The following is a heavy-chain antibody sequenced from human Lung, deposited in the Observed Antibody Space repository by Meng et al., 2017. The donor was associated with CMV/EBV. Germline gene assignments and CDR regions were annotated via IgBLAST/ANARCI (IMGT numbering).Heavy chain of an antibody. CDR3: ARDFSLYRTSGVQ. CDR2: ISPTTGYT. Sequence: QVQLVVFGGXXVKPGGSLXLSCTGSGFTFSDYYMSWIRQAPGKGLEWVSYISPTTGYTEYADSVKGRFTISRDNAKNSLFLQMNSLRSEDTAVYYCARDFSLYRTSGVQWGQGTLVTVSS. D-gene: IGHD2-8*01. J-gene: IGHJ4*02. V-gene: IGHV3-11*05. CDR1: GFTFSDYY.